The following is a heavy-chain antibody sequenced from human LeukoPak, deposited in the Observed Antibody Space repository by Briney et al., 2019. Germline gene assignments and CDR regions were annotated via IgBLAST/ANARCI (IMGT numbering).Heavy chain of an antibody. J-gene: IGHJ4*02. Sequence: SETLSLTCTVSGDSISSGGYYWSWIRQHPGKGLEWIGYIYYSGSSYYNPSLKSRVTISVDTSKNQFSLKLSSVTAADTAVYYCARRVEAAYFDYWGQGTLVTVSS. D-gene: IGHD6-13*01. CDR3: ARRVEAAYFDY. V-gene: IGHV4-39*01. CDR2: IYYSGSS. CDR1: GDSISSGGYY.